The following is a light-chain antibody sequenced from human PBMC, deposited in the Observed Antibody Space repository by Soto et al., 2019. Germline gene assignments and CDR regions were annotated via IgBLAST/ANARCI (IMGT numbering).Light chain of an antibody. V-gene: IGLV2-23*01. Sequence: QSALTQPPSASGSPGQSVAISCTGTSSDVGGYNYVSWYQQDPGKAPKLMIYEGSKRPSGVSNRFSGSKSGNTASLTISGLQAEDEADYYCCSYAGSSTYVFGTGTKVTVL. CDR3: CSYAGSSTYV. J-gene: IGLJ1*01. CDR2: EGS. CDR1: SSDVGGYNY.